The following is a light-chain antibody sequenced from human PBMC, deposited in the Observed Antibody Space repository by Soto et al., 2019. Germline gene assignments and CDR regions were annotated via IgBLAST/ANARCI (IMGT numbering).Light chain of an antibody. J-gene: IGKJ5*01. CDR1: QSVSSSY. Sequence: EIVLTQSPGTLSLSPGERATLSCRASQSVSSSYLAWYQQKPGQAPRLLIYGASSRATGIPDRFSGGGSGTDFTLTISRLEPEDFAVYYCKQYGSSPPITFGQGTRLE. V-gene: IGKV3-20*01. CDR2: GAS. CDR3: KQYGSSPPIT.